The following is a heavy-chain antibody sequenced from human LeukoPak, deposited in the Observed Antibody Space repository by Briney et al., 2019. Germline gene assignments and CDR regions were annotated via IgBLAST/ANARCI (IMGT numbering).Heavy chain of an antibody. CDR3: ARLYYDFWSGYYLNDY. D-gene: IGHD3-3*01. V-gene: IGHV3-7*01. Sequence: GGSLRLSCAASGFTFSSYWMSWVRQAPGKGLEWVANIKQDGSEKYYVDSVKGRFTISRDNAKNSLYLQMNSLRAEDTAVYCCARLYYDFWSGYYLNDYWGQGTLVTVSS. CDR1: GFTFSSYW. J-gene: IGHJ4*02. CDR2: IKQDGSEK.